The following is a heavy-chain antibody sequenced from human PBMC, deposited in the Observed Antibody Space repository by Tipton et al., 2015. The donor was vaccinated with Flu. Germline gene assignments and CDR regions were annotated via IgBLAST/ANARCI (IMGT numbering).Heavy chain of an antibody. D-gene: IGHD3-10*01. CDR1: GDSIGRSKW. Sequence: TLSLTCAVSGDSIGRSKWWSWVRQPSGKGLEWIGEIYHSGSTNYNPSLKSRVTISLDKSNNRFSLKLTSVTAADTAVYYCARSTYYYGSGSSDYWGQGTLVTVSS. CDR3: ARSTYYYGSGSSDY. J-gene: IGHJ4*02. V-gene: IGHV4-4*02. CDR2: IYHSGST.